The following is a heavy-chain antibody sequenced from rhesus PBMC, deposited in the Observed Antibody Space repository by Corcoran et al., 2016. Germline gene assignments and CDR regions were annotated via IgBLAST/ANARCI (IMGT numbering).Heavy chain of an antibody. CDR1: GGSISDSYR. J-gene: IGHJ2*01. CDR2: IYGSSTST. CDR3: ARNYGNYWYFDI. D-gene: IGHD4-35*01. Sequence: QVQLQESGPGVVKPSETLSLPCAVSGGSISDSYRWSRTRHPPGKGLELIGYIYGSSTSTNNNPSLKSRVTISKDTSKNQFSLKLSSVTAADTAVYYCARNYGNYWYFDIWGPGTPITISS. V-gene: IGHV4S10*01.